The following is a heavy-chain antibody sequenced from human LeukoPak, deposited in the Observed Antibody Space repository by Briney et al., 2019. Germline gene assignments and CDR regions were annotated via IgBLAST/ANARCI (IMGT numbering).Heavy chain of an antibody. J-gene: IGHJ4*02. CDR3: AREFSGILDY. CDR2: ISYDGSNK. V-gene: IGHV3-30*03. CDR1: GFTFSSYG. Sequence: GGSLRLSCAASGFTFSSYGMHWVRQAPGKGLEWVAVISYDGSNKYYADSVKGRFTISRDNSKNTLYLQMNSLRAEDTAVYYCAREFSGILDYWGQGTLVTVSS.